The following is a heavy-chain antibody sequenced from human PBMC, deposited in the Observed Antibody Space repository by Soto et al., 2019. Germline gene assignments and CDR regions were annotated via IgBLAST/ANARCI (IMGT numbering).Heavy chain of an antibody. Sequence: SETLSLTCAVYGGSFSGYYWSWIRQPPGKGLERIGEINHSGSTNYNPSLKSRVTISVDTSKTQFSLKLSSVSAADTALYYCARETGPIDYGDYLDAFDIWGQGTMVTVSS. CDR3: ARETGPIDYGDYLDAFDI. CDR2: INHSGST. D-gene: IGHD4-17*01. V-gene: IGHV4-34*01. CDR1: GGSFSGYY. J-gene: IGHJ3*02.